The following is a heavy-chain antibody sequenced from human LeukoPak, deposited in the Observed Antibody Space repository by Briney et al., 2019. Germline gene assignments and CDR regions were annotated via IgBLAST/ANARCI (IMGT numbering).Heavy chain of an antibody. V-gene: IGHV4-34*01. D-gene: IGHD3-22*01. CDR1: GGSFSGYY. CDR3: ARGGGDYYDSSGYYCVNFDY. J-gene: IGHJ4*02. CDR2: INHSGST. Sequence: PSETLSLTCAVYGGSFSGYYWSWIRQPPGKGLEWIGEINHSGSTNYNPSLKSRVTISVDTSKNQFSLKLSSVTAADTAVYYCARGGGDYYDSSGYYCVNFDYWGQGTLVTVSS.